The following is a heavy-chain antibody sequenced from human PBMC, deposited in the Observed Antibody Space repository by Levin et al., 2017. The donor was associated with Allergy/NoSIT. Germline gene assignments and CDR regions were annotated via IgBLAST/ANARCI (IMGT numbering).Heavy chain of an antibody. CDR3: ARDYSSGWYDWYFDL. V-gene: IGHV3-13*04. CDR2: IGTAGDT. D-gene: IGHD6-19*01. J-gene: IGHJ2*01. Sequence: GGSLRLSCAASGFTFSSYDMHWVRQATGKGLEWVSAIGTAGDTYYPGSVKGRFTISRENAKNSLYLQMNSLRAGDTAVYYCARDYSSGWYDWYFDLWGRGTLVTVSS. CDR1: GFTFSSYD.